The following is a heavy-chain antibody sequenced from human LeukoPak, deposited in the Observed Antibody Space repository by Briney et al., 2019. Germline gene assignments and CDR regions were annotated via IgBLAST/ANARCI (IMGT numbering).Heavy chain of an antibody. J-gene: IGHJ6*02. CDR3: ARLWGLYYYGMDV. V-gene: IGHV3-7*03. D-gene: IGHD3-16*01. CDR1: RFIFSNYW. CDR2: IKQDGREK. Sequence: PGGSLRLSCAASRFIFSNYWMRWVRQAPGKGLEWVANIKQDGREKYYVDSVKGRFTISRDNSKNTLYLQMNSLRAEDTAVYYCARLWGLYYYGMDVWGQGTTVTVSS.